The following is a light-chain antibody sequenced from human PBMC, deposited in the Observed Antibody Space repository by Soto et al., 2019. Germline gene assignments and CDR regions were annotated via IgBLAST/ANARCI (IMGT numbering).Light chain of an antibody. Sequence: DIQMTQSPSTLSASVGDRVTITCRASQSISGWLAWYQQKPGEAPKLLIYDVSSLESGVPSRFSGSGSGTEFTLAISSLQPDDFATYYCQQYNSYPWTFGQGTKVDIK. V-gene: IGKV1-5*01. CDR2: DVS. CDR3: QQYNSYPWT. CDR1: QSISGW. J-gene: IGKJ1*01.